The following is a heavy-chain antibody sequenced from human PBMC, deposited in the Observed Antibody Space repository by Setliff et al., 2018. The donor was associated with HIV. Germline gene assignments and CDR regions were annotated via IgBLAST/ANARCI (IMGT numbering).Heavy chain of an antibody. Sequence: GASVKVSCKASGHTFTNVDIHWLRRATGQGLEWMGWMNPNTGVSGYALKFQARVTMTRDTSISTAYMEVSRLRSEDTAVYYCARGGTNGAPGYYYMDVWGKGTTVTVSS. D-gene: IGHD2-8*01. CDR1: GHTFTNVD. J-gene: IGHJ6*03. CDR2: MNPNTGVS. V-gene: IGHV1-8*01. CDR3: ARGGTNGAPGYYYMDV.